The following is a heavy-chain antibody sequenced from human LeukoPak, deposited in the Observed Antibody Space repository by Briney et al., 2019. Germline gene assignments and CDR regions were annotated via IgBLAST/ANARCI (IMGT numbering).Heavy chain of an antibody. V-gene: IGHV5-51*01. J-gene: IGHJ5*02. CDR2: IYPGDSDT. CDR1: GYSFTSYW. CDR3: ARTDYYDSSGRNWFDP. Sequence: GESLKFSCKGSGYSFTSYWIGWVRQMPGKGLEWMGIIYPGDSDTRYSPSFQGQVTISADKSISTAYLQWSSLKASDTAMYYCARTDYYDSSGRNWFDPWGQGSLVTVSS. D-gene: IGHD3-22*01.